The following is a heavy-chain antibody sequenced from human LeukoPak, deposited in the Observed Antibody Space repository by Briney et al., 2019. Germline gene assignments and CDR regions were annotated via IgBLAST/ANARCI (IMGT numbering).Heavy chain of an antibody. CDR2: MNPYSGNT. CDR1: GYTFTSYD. V-gene: IGHV1-8*01. CDR3: ARGSGAATIAPAVNWFDP. J-gene: IGHJ5*02. D-gene: IGHD6-13*01. Sequence: ASVKVSCKASGYTFTSYDINWVRQATGQGLEWMGWMNPYSGNTGYAQKFQGRVTMTGNTSISTVYMELSSLRSEDTAVYHCARGSGAATIAPAVNWFDPWGQGTLVIVSS.